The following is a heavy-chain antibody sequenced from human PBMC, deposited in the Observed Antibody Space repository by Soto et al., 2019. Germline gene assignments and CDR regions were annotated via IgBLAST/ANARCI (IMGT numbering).Heavy chain of an antibody. Sequence: GGSLRLSCAASGFTFSSYSMNWVRQAPGKGLEWVSSISSSSYIYYADSVKGRFTISRDNAKNSLYLQMNSLRAEDTAVYYCARTQRRHHRDFDWLPRDGMDVWGQGTTVTVPS. V-gene: IGHV3-21*01. CDR2: ISSSSYI. D-gene: IGHD3-9*01. CDR3: ARTQRRHHRDFDWLPRDGMDV. J-gene: IGHJ6*02. CDR1: GFTFSSYS.